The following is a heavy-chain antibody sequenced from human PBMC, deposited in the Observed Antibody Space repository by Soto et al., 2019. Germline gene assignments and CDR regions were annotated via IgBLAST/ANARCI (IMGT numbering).Heavy chain of an antibody. V-gene: IGHV3-48*04. CDR1: GFTFSSYS. D-gene: IGHD3-22*01. J-gene: IGHJ3*02. CDR3: ARDLTYYYDSGGSLVFAI. CDR2: ISSSSSTI. Sequence: GVLKISCAASGFTFSSYSMNWVRQAPGKGLEWVSYISSSSSTIYYADSVKGRFTISRDNAKKSLYLQMNSLRAEDTAVYYCARDLTYYYDSGGSLVFAIWGQGTMVTVSS.